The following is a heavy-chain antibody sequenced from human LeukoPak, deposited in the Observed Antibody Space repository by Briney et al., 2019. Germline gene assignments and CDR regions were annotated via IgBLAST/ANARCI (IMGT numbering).Heavy chain of an antibody. Sequence: GGSLRLSCAASGFTFSSYAMHWVRQAPGKGLEWVAVISYDGSNKYYADSVKGRFTISRDNSKNTLYLQMNSLRAEDTAVYYCASLYSSGWQYYFDYWGQGTLVTVSS. V-gene: IGHV3-30-3*01. CDR3: ASLYSSGWQYYFDY. J-gene: IGHJ4*02. CDR1: GFTFSSYA. CDR2: ISYDGSNK. D-gene: IGHD6-19*01.